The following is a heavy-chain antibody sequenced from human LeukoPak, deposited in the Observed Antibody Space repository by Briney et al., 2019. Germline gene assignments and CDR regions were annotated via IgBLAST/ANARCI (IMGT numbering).Heavy chain of an antibody. CDR3: ARSITMIVVVITTPFDY. CDR1: GGSISSYY. CDR2: ISGSGGST. D-gene: IGHD3-22*01. Sequence: ETLSLTCTVSGGSISSYYWSWVRQAPGKGLEWVSAISGSGGSTYYADSVKGRFTISRDNSKNTLYLQMNSLRAEDTAVYYCARSITMIVVVITTPFDYWGQGTLVTVSS. J-gene: IGHJ4*02. V-gene: IGHV3-23*01.